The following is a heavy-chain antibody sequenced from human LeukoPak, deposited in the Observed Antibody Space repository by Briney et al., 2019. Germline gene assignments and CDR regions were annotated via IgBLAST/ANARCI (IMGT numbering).Heavy chain of an antibody. J-gene: IGHJ5*02. CDR2: IYYSGST. CDR3: ARVDCSSTSCADGSHNWFDP. V-gene: IGHV4-30-4*08. CDR1: GGSISSGDYC. D-gene: IGHD2-2*01. Sequence: SQTLSLTCTVSGGSISSGDYCWSWIRQPPGKGLEWIGCIYYSGSTYYNPSLKSRVTISVDTSKNQFSLKLSSVTAADTAVYYCARVDCSSTSCADGSHNWFDPWGQGTLVTVSS.